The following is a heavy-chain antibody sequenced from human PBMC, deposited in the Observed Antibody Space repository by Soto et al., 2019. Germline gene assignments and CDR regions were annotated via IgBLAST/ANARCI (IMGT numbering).Heavy chain of an antibody. J-gene: IGHJ4*02. D-gene: IGHD3-10*01. CDR3: ARDPTMVRGASYYFDY. Sequence: QVQLVQSGAEVKKPGSSVKVSCKASGGTFSSYAISWVRQAPGQGLEWMGGIIPIFGTANYAQKFQGRVKITADESTRSAYMELSSLRSEDTAVYYCARDPTMVRGASYYFDYWGQGTLGTVSS. V-gene: IGHV1-69*01. CDR1: GGTFSSYA. CDR2: IIPIFGTA.